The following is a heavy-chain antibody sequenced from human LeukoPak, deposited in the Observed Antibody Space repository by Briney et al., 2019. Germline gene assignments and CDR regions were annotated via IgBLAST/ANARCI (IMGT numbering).Heavy chain of an antibody. V-gene: IGHV4-34*01. D-gene: IGHD6-13*01. CDR1: GGSCSGYY. J-gene: IGHJ4*02. Sequence: SETLSLTCAVYGGSCSGYYWSWIRQPPGKGLEWIGEINHSGSTNYNPSLKSRVTISVDTSKNQFSLKLSSVTAADTAVYYCARRIYSRPYYFDYWGQGTLVTVSS. CDR3: ARRIYSRPYYFDY. CDR2: INHSGST.